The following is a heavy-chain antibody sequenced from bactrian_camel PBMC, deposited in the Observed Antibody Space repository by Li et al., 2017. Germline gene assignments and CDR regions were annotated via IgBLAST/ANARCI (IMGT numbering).Heavy chain of an antibody. CDR1: GFFLSTYG. CDR3: ASEALQVGLRLGAKPADLLY. J-gene: IGHJ4*01. V-gene: IGHV3S6*01. D-gene: IGHD5*01. Sequence: HVQLVESGGGLVQPGGSLRLSCAASGFFLSTYGMSWVRQAPGKGLEWVSGITSDSRELWYADSVKGRFTISRDNAKNTLYLQMNSLQPEDTAMYFCASEALQVGLRLGAKPADLLYWGQGTQVTVS. CDR2: ITSDSREL.